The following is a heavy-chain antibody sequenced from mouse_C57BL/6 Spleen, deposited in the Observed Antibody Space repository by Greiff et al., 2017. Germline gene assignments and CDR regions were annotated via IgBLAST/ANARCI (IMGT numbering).Heavy chain of an antibody. V-gene: IGHV1-82*01. CDR2: IYPGDGDT. J-gene: IGHJ4*01. CDR1: GYAFSSSW. CDR3: ARGDYDYAGYAMDY. Sequence: QVQLKQSGPELVKPGASVKISCKASGYAFSSSWMNWVKQRPGKGLEWIGRIYPGDGDTNYNGKFKGKATLTADKSSSTAYMQLSSLTSEDSAVYFCARGDYDYAGYAMDYWGQGTSVTVSS. D-gene: IGHD2-4*01.